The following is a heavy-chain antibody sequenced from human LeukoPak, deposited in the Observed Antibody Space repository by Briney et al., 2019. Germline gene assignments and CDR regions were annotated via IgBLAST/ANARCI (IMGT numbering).Heavy chain of an antibody. Sequence: GGSLRLSCAASGFTFSSYAMSWVRQAPGKGLEWGSAISGSGGSTYYADSVKGRFTISRDNSKNTQYLQMNSLRAEDTAVFYCAKGGARLHSYYFDYWGQGTLVTVSS. J-gene: IGHJ4*02. CDR3: AKGGARLHSYYFDY. V-gene: IGHV3-23*01. D-gene: IGHD1-26*01. CDR1: GFTFSSYA. CDR2: ISGSGGST.